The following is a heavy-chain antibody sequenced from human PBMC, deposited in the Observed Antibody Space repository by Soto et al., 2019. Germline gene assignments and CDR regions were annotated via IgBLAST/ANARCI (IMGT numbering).Heavy chain of an antibody. Sequence: GGSMKLSCAASVFPFSSYWMHWVRQAPGKGLVWVSRINSDGSSTSYADSVKGRFTISRDNAKNTLYLQMNSLRAEDTAVYYCAREVPYYDYVWGSYCSSYAFGIWGQGTMVTVSS. J-gene: IGHJ3*02. CDR2: INSDGSST. CDR3: AREVPYYDYVWGSYCSSYAFGI. CDR1: VFPFSSYW. V-gene: IGHV3-74*01. D-gene: IGHD3-16*01.